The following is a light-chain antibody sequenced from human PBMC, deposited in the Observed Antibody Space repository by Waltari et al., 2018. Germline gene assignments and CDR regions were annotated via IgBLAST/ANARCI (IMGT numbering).Light chain of an antibody. CDR2: EVF. CDR3: SSYAGRSILI. CDR1: SSAVASYNL. Sequence: QSALTQPASVSGSPGQSITISCTGTSSAVASYNLVSWYQQYPGKAPRLVIYEVFKRPASVSSRFSGSKSGSPASLTMSGVQAEDEATDYCSSYAGRSILIFGGGT. J-gene: IGLJ2*01. V-gene: IGLV2-23*02.